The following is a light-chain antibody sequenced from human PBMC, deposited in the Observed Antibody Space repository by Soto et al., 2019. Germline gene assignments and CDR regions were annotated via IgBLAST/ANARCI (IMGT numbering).Light chain of an antibody. V-gene: IGKV3-15*01. J-gene: IGKJ1*01. CDR1: QSVSSN. CDR2: DAS. Sequence: EIVMTQSPATLSVSPGERATLSCRASQSVSSNLAWYQQKPGQAPRLLIYDASTRATGVPARFSGSGSGTDFTLTISSLQSEDFAVYYCQQYNKWPPWTFDQGTKVEIK. CDR3: QQYNKWPPWT.